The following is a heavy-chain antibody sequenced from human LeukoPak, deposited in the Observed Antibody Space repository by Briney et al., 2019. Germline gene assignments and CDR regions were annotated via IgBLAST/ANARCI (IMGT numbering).Heavy chain of an antibody. V-gene: IGHV3-7*01. J-gene: IGHJ4*02. CDR1: GFTFSSYG. Sequence: PGGSLRLSCAASGFTFSSYGMSWVRQAPGKGLEWVSNIKQDGSEKYYVDSVKGRFTISRDNAKNSLYLKMSSLSAEDTAVSYCASPIGYDSRGVFDSWGQGTLVTVAS. CDR2: IKQDGSEK. CDR3: ASPIGYDSRGVFDS. D-gene: IGHD3-22*01.